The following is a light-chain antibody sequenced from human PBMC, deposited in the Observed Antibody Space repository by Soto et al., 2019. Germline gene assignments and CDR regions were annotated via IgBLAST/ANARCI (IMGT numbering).Light chain of an antibody. CDR2: GAS. J-gene: IGKJ4*01. CDR3: QQYNTWPPVT. V-gene: IGKV3-15*01. Sequence: EIVMTQSPATLSVSPGERATLSCRASQSFSSNLAWYQQKPGQAPRLLIYGASTRATGIPARFSGSGSGTEFTLPISSLQSEDFAVYYCQQYNTWPPVTFGGGTKVDIK. CDR1: QSFSSN.